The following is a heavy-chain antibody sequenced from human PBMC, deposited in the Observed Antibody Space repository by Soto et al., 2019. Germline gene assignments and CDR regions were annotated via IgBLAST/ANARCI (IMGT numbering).Heavy chain of an antibody. J-gene: IGHJ4*02. CDR1: GFTFSSYA. V-gene: IGHV3-23*01. D-gene: IGHD3-3*01. CDR3: AAFDFWSGYYASDY. CDR2: ISGSGGST. Sequence: GGSLRLSCAASGFTFSSYAMSWVRQAPGKGLEWVSAISGSGGSTYYADSVKGRFTISRDNSKNTLYLQMNSLRAEDTAVYYCAAFDFWSGYYASDYWGQGTLVTVSS.